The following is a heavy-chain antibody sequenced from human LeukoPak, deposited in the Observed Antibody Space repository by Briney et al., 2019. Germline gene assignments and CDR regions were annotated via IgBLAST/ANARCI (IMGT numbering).Heavy chain of an antibody. CDR2: INPSGGST. CDR1: GYTFTSYY. J-gene: IGHJ6*02. CDR3: ARSGGTTHCGGDCYLVQGHYYGMDV. D-gene: IGHD2-21*02. V-gene: IGHV1-46*01. Sequence: ASVKVSCKASGYTFTSYYMHWVRQAPGQGLEWMGIINPSGGSTSYAQKFQGRVTMTRDTSTSTVYMELSSLRSEDTAVYYCARSGGTTHCGGDCYLVQGHYYGMDVWGQGTTVTVSS.